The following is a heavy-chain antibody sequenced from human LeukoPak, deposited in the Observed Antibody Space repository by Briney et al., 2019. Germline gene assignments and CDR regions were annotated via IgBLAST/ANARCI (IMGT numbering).Heavy chain of an antibody. V-gene: IGHV4-4*02. CDR1: GGSISSSNW. CDR3: ASGSAVAGTGASDY. J-gene: IGHJ4*02. Sequence: SETLSLTCAVSGGSISSSNWWSWVRPPPGKGLEWIGEIYHSGSTNYNPSLKSRVTISVDKSKNQFSLKLSSVTAADTAVYYCASGSAVAGTGASDYWGQGTLVTVSS. D-gene: IGHD6-19*01. CDR2: IYHSGST.